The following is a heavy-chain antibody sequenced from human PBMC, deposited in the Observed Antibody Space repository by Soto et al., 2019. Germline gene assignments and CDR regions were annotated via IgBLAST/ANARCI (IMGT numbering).Heavy chain of an antibody. CDR1: GYIFVSYG. CDR3: ARGGYNWNEVGIFDS. Sequence: ASVKVSCKASGYIFVSYGIHWVRQAPGQRLEWMGWINAGNGNTKYSQRFQDRVTITRDTSASTAYMELSSLRSEDTAVFYCARGGYNWNEVGIFDSWGQGTLVTVAS. CDR2: INAGNGNT. V-gene: IGHV1-3*01. J-gene: IGHJ4*02. D-gene: IGHD1-20*01.